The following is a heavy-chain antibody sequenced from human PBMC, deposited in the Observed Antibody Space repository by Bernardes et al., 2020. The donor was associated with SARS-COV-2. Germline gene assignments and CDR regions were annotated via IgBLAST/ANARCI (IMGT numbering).Heavy chain of an antibody. J-gene: IGHJ4*02. CDR2: ISGSGGST. V-gene: IGHV3-23*01. D-gene: IGHD3-3*01. Sequence: GGSLRLSCAASGFTFSSYAMSWVRQAPGKGLEWVSAISGSGGSTYYADSVKGRFTISRDNSKHTLYLQMNSLRAEDTAVYHCAQGRFFLDADPGGPLDYWGQGTLVTVSS. CDR1: GFTFSSYA. CDR3: AQGRFFLDADPGGPLDY.